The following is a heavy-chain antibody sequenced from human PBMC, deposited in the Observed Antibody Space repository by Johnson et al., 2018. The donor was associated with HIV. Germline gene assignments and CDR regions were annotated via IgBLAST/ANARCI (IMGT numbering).Heavy chain of an antibody. CDR2: ISYDGSNK. CDR1: GFTFSSYA. J-gene: IGHJ3*02. V-gene: IGHV3-30-3*01. Sequence: QMLLVESGGGVVQPGRSLRLSCAASGFTFSSYALHWVRQAPGKGLEWVAVISYDGSNKYYADSVKGRFTISSDNSKNTLYLEMNSLRAEDTAVYYCARALEVGATTANEAFDIWGQGTMVTVSS. D-gene: IGHD1-26*01. CDR3: ARALEVGATTANEAFDI.